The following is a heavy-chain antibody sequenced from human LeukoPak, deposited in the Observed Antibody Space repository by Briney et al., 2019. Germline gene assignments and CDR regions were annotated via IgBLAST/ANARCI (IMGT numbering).Heavy chain of an antibody. V-gene: IGHV3-53*01. CDR1: GFTVSSNS. CDR3: ARRAGAYSHPYDY. Sequence: GGSLRLSCTVSGFTVSSNSMSRVRQAPGKGLEWVSFIYSDNTHYSDSVKGRFTISRDNSKNTLYLQMNSLRAEDTAVYYCARRAGAYSHPYDYWGQGTLVIVSS. CDR2: IYSDNT. J-gene: IGHJ4*02. D-gene: IGHD4/OR15-4a*01.